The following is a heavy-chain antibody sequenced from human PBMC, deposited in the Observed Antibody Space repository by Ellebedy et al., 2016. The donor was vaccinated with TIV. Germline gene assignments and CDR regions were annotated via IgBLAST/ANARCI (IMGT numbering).Heavy chain of an antibody. V-gene: IGHV4-39*01. D-gene: IGHD6-19*01. CDR1: GGSISSSSYY. CDR3: ASKSRAVAGTGLGWFDP. CDR2: IYYSGST. J-gene: IGHJ5*02. Sequence: MPSETLSLTCTVSGGSISSSSYYWGWIRQPPGKGLEWIGSIYYSGSTYYNPSLKSRVTISVDTSKNQFSLKLRSVTAADTAVYYCASKSRAVAGTGLGWFDPWGQGTLVTVSS.